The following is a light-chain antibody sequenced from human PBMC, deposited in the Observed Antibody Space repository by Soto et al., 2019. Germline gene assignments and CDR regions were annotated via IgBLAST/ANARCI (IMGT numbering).Light chain of an antibody. Sequence: QSALTQPASVSGSPGQSIAISCTGSSSDVGIYNYVSWYQQHPGKVPKLIIYEVTNRPSGVSNRFSGSKSGNTASLTISGLQAEDEADYYCSSYAGSYTWVFGGGTKVTVL. CDR3: SSYAGSYTWV. CDR1: SSDVGIYNY. CDR2: EVT. J-gene: IGLJ3*02. V-gene: IGLV2-14*01.